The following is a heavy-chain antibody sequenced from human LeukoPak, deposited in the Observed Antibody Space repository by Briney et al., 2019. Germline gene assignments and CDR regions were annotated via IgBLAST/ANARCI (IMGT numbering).Heavy chain of an antibody. D-gene: IGHD2-15*01. CDR2: IYWDDDK. J-gene: IGHJ5*02. Sequence: SGPTLVNPTQTLTLTCTFSGFSLSTRGVGVGWIRQPPGKALEWLALIYWDDDKRYSPSLKSRLTITKDTSKNQVVLTMTNMDPVDTATYYCAHLDVGGYCSGGSCYGTDNWFDPWGQGTLVTVSS. CDR3: AHLDVGGYCSGGSCYGTDNWFDP. CDR1: GFSLSTRGVG. V-gene: IGHV2-5*02.